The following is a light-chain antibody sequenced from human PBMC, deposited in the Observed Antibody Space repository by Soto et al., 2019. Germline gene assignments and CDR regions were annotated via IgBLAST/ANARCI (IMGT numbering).Light chain of an antibody. V-gene: IGLV2-14*02. CDR1: SSDVGAYNL. CDR2: DVS. Sequence: QSALTQPASVSGSPGQSITISCTGTSSDVGAYNLVSWYQQHPGRAPKLFIFDVSDRPSGVSDRFSGSKSGNTASLTISGLQAEDEASYYCSSYTNTSTLVFGGGTKLTVI. J-gene: IGLJ3*02. CDR3: SSYTNTSTLV.